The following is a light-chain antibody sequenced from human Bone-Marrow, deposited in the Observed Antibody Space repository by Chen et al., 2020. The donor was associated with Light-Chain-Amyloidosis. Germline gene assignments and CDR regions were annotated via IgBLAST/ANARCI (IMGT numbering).Light chain of an antibody. Sequence: EIVLTQSPDTLSLSPGERATLSCTPRQSINNSLAWYQQKPGQAHSLLIYDASDRATDIPARFSGSGSGTDFTLNISSLEPEDFAVYYCQQRKDWPITFGQGTRLEIK. CDR3: QQRKDWPIT. CDR2: DAS. V-gene: IGKV3-11*01. CDR1: QSINNS. J-gene: IGKJ5*01.